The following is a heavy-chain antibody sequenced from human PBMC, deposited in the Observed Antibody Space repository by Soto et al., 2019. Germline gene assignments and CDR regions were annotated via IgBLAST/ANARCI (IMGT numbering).Heavy chain of an antibody. J-gene: IGHJ4*02. Sequence: EVQLLESGGGLVQPGGSLRLSCAASGFTFSSYAMSWVRQAPGKGLEWVSAISGSGGSTYYADSVKGRFTISRDNSKNTLYLQMNSLRAEDTAVYYCAKASLVIWGSYHYFDYWGQGTLVTVSS. CDR3: AKASLVIWGSYHYFDY. CDR1: GFTFSSYA. D-gene: IGHD3-16*02. V-gene: IGHV3-23*01. CDR2: ISGSGGST.